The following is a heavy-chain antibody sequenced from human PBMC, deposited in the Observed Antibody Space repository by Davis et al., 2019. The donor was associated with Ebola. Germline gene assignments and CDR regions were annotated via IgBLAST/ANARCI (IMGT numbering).Heavy chain of an antibody. CDR3: ARAGIVVVVAAQSAFDP. V-gene: IGHV1-2*06. CDR2: INPNSGGT. D-gene: IGHD2-15*01. J-gene: IGHJ5*02. CDR1: VYTFTGYY. Sequence: ASVTVSCQASVYTFTGYYMHWVRPAPAQVLEWMGRINPNSGGTNYAQKFQGRVTMTRDTSISTAYMELSRLRSDDTAVYYCARAGIVVVVAAQSAFDPWGQGTLVTVSS.